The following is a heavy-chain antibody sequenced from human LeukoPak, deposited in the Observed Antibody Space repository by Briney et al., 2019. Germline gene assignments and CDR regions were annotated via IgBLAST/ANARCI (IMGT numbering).Heavy chain of an antibody. Sequence: PGGSLRLSSAASGFTFSSYSMNWVRQAPGKGLEWVSSISSSSSTIYYADSVKGRFTISRDNAKNSLYLQMNSLRAEDTAVYYCARACKGCPDAFDIWGQGTMVTVSS. CDR3: ARACKGCPDAFDI. V-gene: IGHV3-48*01. J-gene: IGHJ3*02. CDR2: ISSSSSTI. CDR1: GFTFSSYS.